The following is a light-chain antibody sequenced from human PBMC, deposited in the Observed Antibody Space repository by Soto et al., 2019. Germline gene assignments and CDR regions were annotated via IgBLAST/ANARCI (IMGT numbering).Light chain of an antibody. V-gene: IGKV1-39*01. CDR1: QSISSY. CDR2: AES. CDR3: QQSGSTYGFT. Sequence: DIQMTQSPSSLSASVGDRVTITCRASQSISSYLNWYQQKPGKAPKLLINAESVLQGGVPSRFLDNDSGQDCTLTKSSLQPEIFATYYFQQSGSTYGFTFGRGTKEDI. J-gene: IGKJ3*01.